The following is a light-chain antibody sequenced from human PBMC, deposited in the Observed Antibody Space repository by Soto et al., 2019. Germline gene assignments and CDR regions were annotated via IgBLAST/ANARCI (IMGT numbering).Light chain of an antibody. V-gene: IGKV1-6*01. CDR2: AAS. CDR3: LQDYNYPRT. CDR1: QGIRND. J-gene: IGKJ1*01. Sequence: AIQMTQSPLSLSASVGDRVTITCRASQGIRNDLGWYQQKPGKAPKLVIYAASSLQSGVPSRFSGSGSGTDFTLTISSLQPEDFATYYGLQDYNYPRTFGPGTNVDIK.